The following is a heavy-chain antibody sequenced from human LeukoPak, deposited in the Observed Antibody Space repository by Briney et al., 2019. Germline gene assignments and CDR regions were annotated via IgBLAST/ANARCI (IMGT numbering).Heavy chain of an antibody. Sequence: GGSLRLSCAASGFTFSSYAMSWVRQAPGKGLEWVSAISGSGGSTYYADSVKGRFTISRDNSKDTLYLQMNSLRAEDTAVYYCAKVLQLLFYAFDIWGQGTMVTVSS. CDR1: GFTFSSYA. J-gene: IGHJ3*02. D-gene: IGHD2-2*01. V-gene: IGHV3-23*01. CDR3: AKVLQLLFYAFDI. CDR2: ISGSGGST.